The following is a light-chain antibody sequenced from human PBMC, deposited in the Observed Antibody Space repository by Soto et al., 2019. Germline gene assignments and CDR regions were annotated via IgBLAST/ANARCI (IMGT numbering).Light chain of an antibody. CDR3: QQRSNWPPSIT. CDR2: DAP. J-gene: IGKJ5*01. V-gene: IGKV3-11*01. CDR1: QSVTTY. Sequence: EVFLTQSPATLSLSPGERVTLSCRASQSVTTYLAWYQQKPGQPPRLLIYDAPTRATGVPARFSASGSGTDFSLTISSLEPEDFAIYYCQQRSNWPPSITFGQGTRLEIK.